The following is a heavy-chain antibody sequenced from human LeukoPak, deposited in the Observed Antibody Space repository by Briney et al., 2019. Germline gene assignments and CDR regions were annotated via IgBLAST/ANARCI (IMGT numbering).Heavy chain of an antibody. J-gene: IGHJ4*02. CDR1: GYTFIGYC. V-gene: IGHV1-2*02. CDR3: ATLSSSSVYYFDY. CDR2: INPNSGGT. D-gene: IGHD6-6*01. Sequence: VKVSCKASGYTFIGYCMHWVRQAPGQELEWMGWINPNSGGTNYAQKFQGRVTMTRDTSISTAYMELSRLRSDDTAVYYCATLSSSSVYYFDYWGQGTLVTVSS.